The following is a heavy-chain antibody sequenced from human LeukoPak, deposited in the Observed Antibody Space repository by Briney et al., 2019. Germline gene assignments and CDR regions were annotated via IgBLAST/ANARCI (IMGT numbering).Heavy chain of an antibody. CDR1: GGSISSSSYY. Sequence: SETLSLTCTVSGGSISSSSYYWGWIRQPPGKGLEWIGSIYYSGSTYYNPSLKSRVTISVDTSKNQFSLKLSSVTAADTAVYYCARNWDSYGPGGIDYWGQGTLITVSS. D-gene: IGHD5-18*01. V-gene: IGHV4-39*01. CDR3: ARNWDSYGPGGIDY. CDR2: IYYSGST. J-gene: IGHJ4*02.